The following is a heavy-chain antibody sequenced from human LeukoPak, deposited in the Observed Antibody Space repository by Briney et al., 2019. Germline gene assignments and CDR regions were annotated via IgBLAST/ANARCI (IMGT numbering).Heavy chain of an antibody. V-gene: IGHV4-31*03. CDR1: GGSISSGGYY. Sequence: PSETLSLTCTVSGGSISSGGYYWSWIRQHPGKGLEWIGYIYYSGSTYYNPSLKSRVTISVDTSKNQFSLKLSSVTAADTAVYYCARGSKGWLVPPLDYWGQGTLVTVSS. J-gene: IGHJ4*02. CDR3: ARGSKGWLVPPLDY. CDR2: IYYSGST. D-gene: IGHD6-19*01.